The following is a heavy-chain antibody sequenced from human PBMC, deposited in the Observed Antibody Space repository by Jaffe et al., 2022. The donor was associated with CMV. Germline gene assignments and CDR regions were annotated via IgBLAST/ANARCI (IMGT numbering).Heavy chain of an antibody. CDR1: GYTFTSYA. V-gene: IGHV1-3*01. CDR2: INAGNGNT. J-gene: IGHJ4*02. CDR3: ARGDRPINTIFGVVTRRGLDY. Sequence: QVQLVQSGAEVKKPGASVKVSCKASGYTFTSYAMHWVRQAPGQRLEWMGWINAGNGNTKYSQKFQGRVTITRDTSASTAYMELSSLRSEDTAVYYCARGDRPINTIFGVVTRRGLDYWGQGTLVTVSS. D-gene: IGHD3-3*01.